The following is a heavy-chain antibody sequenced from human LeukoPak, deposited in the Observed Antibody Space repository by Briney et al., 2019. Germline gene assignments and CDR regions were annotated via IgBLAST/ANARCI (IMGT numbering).Heavy chain of an antibody. CDR1: GFTFSSYS. CDR2: ISSSSSYI. CDR3: ARSPRYVWGSYRYTGVTGYFDY. D-gene: IGHD3-16*02. J-gene: IGHJ4*02. Sequence: NPGGSLRLSCAASGFTFSSYSMNWVRQAPGKGLEWVSSISSSSSYIYYADSVKGRFTISRDNAKNSLYLQVNSLRAEDTAVYYCARSPRYVWGSYRYTGVTGYFDYWGQGTLVTVSS. V-gene: IGHV3-21*01.